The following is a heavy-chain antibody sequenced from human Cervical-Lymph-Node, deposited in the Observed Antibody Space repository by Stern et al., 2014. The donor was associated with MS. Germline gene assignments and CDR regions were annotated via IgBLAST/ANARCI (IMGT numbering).Heavy chain of an antibody. CDR2: IWYDGSNK. D-gene: IGHD3-22*01. CDR1: GFTFGSYA. CDR3: ARDHRARYYYDSSDI. J-gene: IGHJ3*02. Sequence: MQLVESGGGVVQPGRSLRLSCAASGFTFGSYAMHWVRQAPGKGLEWVAGIWYDGSNKGYADSVKGRFTISRDKFKTTLYLQLNSLRAEDTAVYYCARDHRARYYYDSSDIWGQGTMVTVSS. V-gene: IGHV3-33*01.